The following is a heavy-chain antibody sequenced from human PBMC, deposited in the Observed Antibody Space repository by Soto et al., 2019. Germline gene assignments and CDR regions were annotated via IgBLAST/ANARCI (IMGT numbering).Heavy chain of an antibody. D-gene: IGHD3-16*01. CDR3: ARVRQWGWGKYNWFDP. CDR1: GGSFSGYY. Sequence: PSETLSLTCAVYGGSFSGYYWSWIRQPPGKGLEWIGEINHSGSTNYNPSFKSRVTISVDTSKNQFSLKLSSVTAADTAVYYCARVRQWGWGKYNWFDPWGQGTLVTVSS. CDR2: INHSGST. J-gene: IGHJ5*02. V-gene: IGHV4-34*01.